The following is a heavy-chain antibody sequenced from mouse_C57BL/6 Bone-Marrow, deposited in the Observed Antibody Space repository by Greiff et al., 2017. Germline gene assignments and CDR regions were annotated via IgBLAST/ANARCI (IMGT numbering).Heavy chain of an antibody. CDR3: ARPSPDYYAMDY. V-gene: IGHV5-15*04. CDR2: ISNLAYSI. Sequence: EVKVEESGGGLVQPGGSLKLSCAASGFTFSDYGMAWVRQAPRKGPEWVAFISNLAYSIDYADTVTGRITISREHAKNTLYLEMSSLRSEDTAMYDGARPSPDYYAMDYWGQGTSVTVSS. J-gene: IGHJ4*01. CDR1: GFTFSDYG.